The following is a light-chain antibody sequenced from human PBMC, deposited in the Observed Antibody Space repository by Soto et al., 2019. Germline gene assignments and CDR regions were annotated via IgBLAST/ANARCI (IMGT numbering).Light chain of an antibody. J-gene: IGKJ1*01. Sequence: EIVMTQSPATLSVSPGERATLSCRASQSVSSNLAWYQQRPGQAPRLLMYGASTRATDIPARFSGSGSGTEFTLTISGLQSEDFAVYYCQQYNSSPWTFGLGTKVDIK. CDR3: QQYNSSPWT. CDR2: GAS. CDR1: QSVSSN. V-gene: IGKV3-15*01.